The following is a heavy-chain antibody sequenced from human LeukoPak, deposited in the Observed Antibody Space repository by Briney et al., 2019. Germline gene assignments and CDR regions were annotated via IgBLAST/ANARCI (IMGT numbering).Heavy chain of an antibody. V-gene: IGHV3-7*01. CDR3: ARGLNTSPGVDY. J-gene: IGHJ4*02. Sequence: GGSLRLSCAASGFTFSSYEMNWVRQAPGKGLEWVANIKEDGSEKDYADSVKGRFTISRDNAKNSVFLQMNSLRDEDTAVYYCARGLNTSPGVDYWGQGTLVTVSS. D-gene: IGHD1/OR15-1a*01. CDR1: GFTFSSYE. CDR2: IKEDGSEK.